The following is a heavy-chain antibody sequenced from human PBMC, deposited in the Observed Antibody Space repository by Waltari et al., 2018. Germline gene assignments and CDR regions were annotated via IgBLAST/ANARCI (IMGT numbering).Heavy chain of an antibody. CDR3: ARGSSPSEWASYYYYYYGMDV. Sequence: QVELQQWGAGLWKPAETLSLTCAVYGGSFSGYYWSWIRQPPGEGRGWIGEINHSGSTNYYPSLNSRVTILVDTSKNHFSLKLSSVTAADTAVYYCARGSSPSEWASYYYYYYGMDVWGQGTTVTVSS. V-gene: IGHV4-34*01. D-gene: IGHD3-3*01. J-gene: IGHJ6*02. CDR2: INHSGST. CDR1: GGSFSGYY.